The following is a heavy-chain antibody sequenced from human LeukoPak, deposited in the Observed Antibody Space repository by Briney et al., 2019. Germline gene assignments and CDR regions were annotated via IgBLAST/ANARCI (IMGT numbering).Heavy chain of an antibody. D-gene: IGHD1-14*01. V-gene: IGHV4-38-2*02. CDR2: IYYSGST. CDR3: ARYDRGLFFFDN. J-gene: IGHJ4*02. CDR1: GYSINRDYH. Sequence: PSETLSLTCIVSGYSINRDYHWAWIRQPPGKGLEWIGSIYYSGSTNYNPSLGSRVTISLDTSKNQFSLKLKSVTAADTGMYHCARYDRGLFFFDNWGQGTLVTVSS.